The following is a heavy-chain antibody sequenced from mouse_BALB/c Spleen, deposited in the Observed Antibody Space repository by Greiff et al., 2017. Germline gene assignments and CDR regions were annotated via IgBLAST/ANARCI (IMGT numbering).Heavy chain of an antibody. Sequence: VQLQQSGAELVKPGASVKLSCTASGFNIKDTYMHWVKQRPEQGLEWIGRIDPANGNTKYDPKFQGKATITADTSSNTAYLQLSSLTSEDTAVYYCARSISYGAMDYWGQGTSVTVSS. CDR1: GFNIKDTY. D-gene: IGHD1-1*02. J-gene: IGHJ4*01. CDR3: ARSISYGAMDY. V-gene: IGHV14-3*02. CDR2: IDPANGNT.